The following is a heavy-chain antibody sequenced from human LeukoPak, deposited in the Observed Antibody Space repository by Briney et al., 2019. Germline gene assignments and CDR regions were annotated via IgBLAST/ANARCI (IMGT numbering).Heavy chain of an antibody. D-gene: IGHD3-22*01. CDR1: GFTFGDYA. CDR2: IYSGGAT. CDR3: ARDSSGYYRMDV. J-gene: IGHJ6*02. V-gene: IGHV3-53*01. Sequence: GGSLRLSCTASGFTFGDYAMSWVRQAPGKGLEWVSLIYSGGATDYADSVKGRFTISRDNSKNTLYLQMNSLRAEDSAVYYCARDSSGYYRMDVWGQGTTVTVSS.